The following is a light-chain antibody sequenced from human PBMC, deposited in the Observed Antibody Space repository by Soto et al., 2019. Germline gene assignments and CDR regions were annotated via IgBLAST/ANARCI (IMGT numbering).Light chain of an antibody. Sequence: DLQMTQSPSPLSASVGDRVTITCRASHTISSWLDWYQQKPGKTPKLLIYDASSLESGVPSRFRGSGSGTEFTLTISSLQPDDFATYYCQQYKSYLITFGQGTRLEIK. V-gene: IGKV1-5*01. CDR3: QQYKSYLIT. CDR1: HTISSW. CDR2: DAS. J-gene: IGKJ5*01.